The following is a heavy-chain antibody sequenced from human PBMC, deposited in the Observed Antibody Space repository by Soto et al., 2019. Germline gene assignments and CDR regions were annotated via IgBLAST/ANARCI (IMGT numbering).Heavy chain of an antibody. D-gene: IGHD3-3*01. Sequence: WASVKVSCKASGGTFSSYAISWVRQAPGQGLEWMGGIIPIFGTANYAQKFQGRVTITADESTSTAYMELSSLRSEDTAVYYCARPQQMYYDFWSGFSAGMDVWGQGTTVTVSS. V-gene: IGHV1-69*13. CDR1: GGTFSSYA. J-gene: IGHJ6*02. CDR3: ARPQQMYYDFWSGFSAGMDV. CDR2: IIPIFGTA.